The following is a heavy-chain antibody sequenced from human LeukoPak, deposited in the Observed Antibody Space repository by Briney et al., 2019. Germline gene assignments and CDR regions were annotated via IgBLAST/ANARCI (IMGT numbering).Heavy chain of an antibody. CDR3: AKWGDYDVLTGYYVPDY. V-gene: IGHV3-23*01. D-gene: IGHD3-9*01. CDR1: GFTFSNYA. J-gene: IGHJ4*02. Sequence: PGASLRLSCAASGFTFSNYAMSWVRQAPGKGLEWVSAILGSGGSTYYADSVKGRFTVSRDNSKNTLYLQMNGLRAEDTALYYCAKWGDYDVLTGYYVPDYWGQGTLVTVSS. CDR2: ILGSGGST.